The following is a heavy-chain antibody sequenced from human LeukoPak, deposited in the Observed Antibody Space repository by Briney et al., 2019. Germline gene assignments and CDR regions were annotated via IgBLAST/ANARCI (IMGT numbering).Heavy chain of an antibody. V-gene: IGHV4-34*01. CDR1: GGSFSGYY. D-gene: IGHD3-10*01. CDR3: AGGSTMIRGAADY. CDR2: INHSGST. J-gene: IGHJ4*02. Sequence: SETLSLTCAVYGGSFSGYYWSWIRQPPGKGLEWIGEINHSGSTNYNPSLKSRVTISVDTSKNQFSLKLSSVTAADTAVYFCAGGSTMIRGAADYWGQGTLVTVSS.